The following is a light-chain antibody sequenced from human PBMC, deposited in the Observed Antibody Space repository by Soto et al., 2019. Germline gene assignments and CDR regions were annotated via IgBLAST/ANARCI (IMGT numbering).Light chain of an antibody. CDR1: SSDVGGYNY. Sequence: QSALTQPRSVSGSPGQSVTISCTGTSSDVGGYNYVSWYQQPPGKAPKLMIYDVSKRPSGVPDRVSGSKSGNTASLTISGLQAEDEADYYCCSYAGPNYVFGTGTKLTVL. J-gene: IGLJ1*01. V-gene: IGLV2-11*01. CDR2: DVS. CDR3: CSYAGPNYV.